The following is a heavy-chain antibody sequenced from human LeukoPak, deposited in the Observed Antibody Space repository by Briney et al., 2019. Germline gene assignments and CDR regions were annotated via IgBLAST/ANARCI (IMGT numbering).Heavy chain of an antibody. CDR3: AKDSPPTSIWSGYYTGIDY. D-gene: IGHD3-3*01. V-gene: IGHV3-23*01. CDR2: ISGSGGST. CDR1: GFTFSSYA. Sequence: GGSLRLSCAASGFTFSSYAMSWVRQAPGKGLEWVSAISGSGGSTYYADSVKGRFTISRDNSKNTLYLQMNSLRAEDTAVYYCAKDSPPTSIWSGYYTGIDYWGQGTLVTVSS. J-gene: IGHJ4*02.